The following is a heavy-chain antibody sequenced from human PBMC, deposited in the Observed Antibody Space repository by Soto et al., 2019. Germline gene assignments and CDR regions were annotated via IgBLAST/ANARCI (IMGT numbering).Heavy chain of an antibody. Sequence: PSETLSLTCTVSGGSISSYYWSWIRQPPGKGLEWIGYIYYSGSTNYNPSLKSRVTISVDTSKNQFSLKRSSVTAADTAVYYCAREGGYMDVWGKGTTVTVSS. D-gene: IGHD2-15*01. CDR1: GGSISSYY. J-gene: IGHJ6*03. CDR3: AREGGYMDV. CDR2: IYYSGST. V-gene: IGHV4-59*01.